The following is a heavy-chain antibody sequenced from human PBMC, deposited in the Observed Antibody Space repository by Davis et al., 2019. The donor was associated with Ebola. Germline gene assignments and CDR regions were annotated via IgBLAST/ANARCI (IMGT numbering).Heavy chain of an antibody. D-gene: IGHD3-10*01. CDR3: ARGGTRANWFDP. Sequence: ASVKVSCKASGYTFTSYGISWVRQAPGQGLEWMGWISAYNGNTNYAQKFQGWVTMTRDTSISTAYMELSRLRSDDTAVYYCARGGTRANWFDPWGQGTLVTVSS. V-gene: IGHV1-18*01. CDR1: GYTFTSYG. J-gene: IGHJ5*02. CDR2: ISAYNGNT.